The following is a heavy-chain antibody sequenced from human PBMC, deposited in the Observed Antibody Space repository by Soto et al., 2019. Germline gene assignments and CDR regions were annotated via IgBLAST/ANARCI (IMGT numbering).Heavy chain of an antibody. V-gene: IGHV4-59*01. Sequence: SETLSLTCTVSSGSISTYYWSWIRQPPGKGLEWIGYIYYTGSTNYNPSLKTRVTITRDTSASTAYMELSSLRSEDTAVYYCARVTLWFGELALDYWGQGTLVTVSS. CDR1: SGSISTYY. D-gene: IGHD3-10*01. CDR2: IYYTGST. J-gene: IGHJ4*02. CDR3: ARVTLWFGELALDY.